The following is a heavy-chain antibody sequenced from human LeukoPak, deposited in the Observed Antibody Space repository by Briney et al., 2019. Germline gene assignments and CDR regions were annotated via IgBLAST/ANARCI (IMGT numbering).Heavy chain of an antibody. CDR1: GFTFSDYS. Sequence: GGSLRLSCTVSGFTFSDYSINWVRQAPGKGLEWVSSISVRGRFTISRDNAKSSLHLQMNSLRAEDTAVYYCAKATTVITPTRFDYWGQGTLVTVSA. CDR2: I. J-gene: IGHJ4*02. V-gene: IGHV3-21*04. CDR3: AKATTVITPTRFDY. D-gene: IGHD4-23*01.